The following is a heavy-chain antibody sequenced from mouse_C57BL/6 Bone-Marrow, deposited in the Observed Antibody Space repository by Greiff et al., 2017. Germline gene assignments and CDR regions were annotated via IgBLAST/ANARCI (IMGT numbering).Heavy chain of an antibody. V-gene: IGHV1-50*01. CDR1: GYTFTSYW. Sequence: QVQLQQSGAELVKPGASVKLTCKASGYTFTSYWMQWVKQRPGQGLEWIGEIDPSDSYTNYNQTFKGKATLTVDTSSSTAYMQLSSLTSEDSAVYYCARVYYYGSSPHWGQGTTLTVSS. J-gene: IGHJ2*01. CDR3: ARVYYYGSSPH. D-gene: IGHD1-1*01. CDR2: IDPSDSYT.